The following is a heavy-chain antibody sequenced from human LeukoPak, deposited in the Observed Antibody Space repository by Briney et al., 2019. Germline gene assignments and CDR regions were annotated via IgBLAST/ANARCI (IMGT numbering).Heavy chain of an antibody. CDR3: ARLAGYSITRY. Sequence: GGSLRLSCAASGFTFSSYEMNWVRQAPGKGLEWVSYISSSGSTIYYADSVKGRFTISRDNAKNSLYLQMNSLRAEDTAVYYCARLAGYSITRYWGQGTLVTVCS. CDR1: GFTFSSYE. V-gene: IGHV3-48*03. CDR2: ISSSGSTI. J-gene: IGHJ4*02. D-gene: IGHD6-13*01.